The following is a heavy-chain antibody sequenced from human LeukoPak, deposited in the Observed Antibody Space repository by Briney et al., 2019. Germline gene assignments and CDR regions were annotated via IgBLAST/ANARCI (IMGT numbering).Heavy chain of an antibody. Sequence: SQTLSLTCGISGDSVSSNTAAWDWLRQSPSTGLEWLGRTYYRSKWYNNYAVSVKSRITINPDSSKNPVSLQLNSVTPEDTAMYYCARENSRGRFDYWGQGTLVTVSS. D-gene: IGHD6-19*01. CDR1: GDSVSSNTAA. CDR2: TYYRSKWYN. CDR3: ARENSRGRFDY. V-gene: IGHV6-1*01. J-gene: IGHJ4*02.